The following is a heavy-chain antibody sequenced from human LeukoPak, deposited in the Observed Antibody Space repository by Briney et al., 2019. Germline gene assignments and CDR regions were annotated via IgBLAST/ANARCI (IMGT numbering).Heavy chain of an antibody. D-gene: IGHD3-22*01. V-gene: IGHV3-7*01. CDR3: ARDSSGYQ. J-gene: IGHJ4*02. Sequence: GGSLRLSCAASGFTFSTYGMSWVRQAPGKGLEWVANIKEDGSAKYYGDSVKGRFTISRDNAKNSLYLQMNSLRAEDTAVYYCARDSSGYQWGQGTLVTVSS. CDR1: GFTFSTYG. CDR2: IKEDGSAK.